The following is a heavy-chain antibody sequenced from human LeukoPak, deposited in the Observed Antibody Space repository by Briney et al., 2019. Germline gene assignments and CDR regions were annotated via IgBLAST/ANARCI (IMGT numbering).Heavy chain of an antibody. CDR2: MNPNSGNT. J-gene: IGHJ6*03. Sequence: ASVKVSCKASGYTFTSYDINWVRQATGQGLEWMGWMNPNSGNTGYAQKFQGGVTITRNTSISTAYMELSSLRSEDTAVYYCARVLFATDKGNYMDVWGKGTTVTVSS. D-gene: IGHD3-10*02. CDR1: GYTFTSYD. V-gene: IGHV1-8*03. CDR3: ARVLFATDKGNYMDV.